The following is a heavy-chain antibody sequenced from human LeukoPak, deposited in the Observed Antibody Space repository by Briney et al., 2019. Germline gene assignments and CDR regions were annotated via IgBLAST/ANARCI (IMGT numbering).Heavy chain of an antibody. J-gene: IGHJ5*02. CDR1: GYTFTRYG. V-gene: IGHV1-18*01. D-gene: IGHD2-15*01. Sequence: VASVKVSCKASGYTFTRYGISWVRQVPGQGLEWTGWISAYNGNRNYAQKFQGRVTMTTDTSTSTAYMELRSLRSDDTAVYYCARDETEDLKKENWFDPWGQGTLVTVSS. CDR2: ISAYNGNR. CDR3: ARDETEDLKKENWFDP.